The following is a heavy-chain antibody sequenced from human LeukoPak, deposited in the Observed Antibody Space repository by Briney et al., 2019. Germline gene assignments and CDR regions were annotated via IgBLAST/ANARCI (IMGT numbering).Heavy chain of an antibody. Sequence: PSETLSLTCSVSGASISSFHWSWIRQPPGKGLEWIGSIYYSGSTYYNPSLKSRVTISVDTSKNQFSLKLSSVTAADTAVYYCATAIHSSSGYRVPTGHLFDIWGEGTIVT. D-gene: IGHD6-13*01. J-gene: IGHJ3*02. CDR2: IYYSGST. CDR1: GASISSFH. CDR3: ATAIHSSSGYRVPTGHLFDI. V-gene: IGHV4-59*05.